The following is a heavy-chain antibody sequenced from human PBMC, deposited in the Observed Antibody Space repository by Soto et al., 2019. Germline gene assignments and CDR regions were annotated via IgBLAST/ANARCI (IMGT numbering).Heavy chain of an antibody. J-gene: IGHJ5*02. CDR3: ARVGPWVPYYYDSSHYTFENWFDP. V-gene: IGHV4-38-2*01. D-gene: IGHD3-22*01. Sequence: SETLSLTCAVPGYCISSGYYWGWLRQPPGKGLEWIVSIYHGGITYYNPSLNSRVTLSIDMTNNHVSLILNSVTAADTAVYYCARVGPWVPYYYDSSHYTFENWFDPWGQGTLVTVS. CDR1: GYCISSGYY. CDR2: IYHGGIT.